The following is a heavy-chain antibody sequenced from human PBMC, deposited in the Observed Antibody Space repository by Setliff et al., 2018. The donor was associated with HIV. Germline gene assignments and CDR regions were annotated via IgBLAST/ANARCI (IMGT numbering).Heavy chain of an antibody. J-gene: IGHJ4*02. V-gene: IGHV1-69*10. CDR1: GDTFSNYA. CDR3: ATLRINRDGSPGKAFDY. CDR2: FIPILGIA. D-gene: IGHD5-12*01. Sequence: SCKASGDTFSNYAINWVRQAPGQGLEWMGGFIPILGIANSVHKFQGRLTITADKFTSTAYMELSSLRSEDTAVYYRATLRINRDGSPGKAFDYWGQGTLVTVSS.